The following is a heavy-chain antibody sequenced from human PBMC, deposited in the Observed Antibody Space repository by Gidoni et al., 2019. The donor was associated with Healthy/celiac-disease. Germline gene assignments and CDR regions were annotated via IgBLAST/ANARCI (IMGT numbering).Heavy chain of an antibody. J-gene: IGHJ5*02. V-gene: IGHV1-18*04. D-gene: IGHD3-22*01. CDR1: GYTFTSYG. Sequence: QVQLVQSGAEVKKPGASVKVSCKASGYTFTSYGISWVRQAPGQGLEWMGWISAYNGNTNYAQKLQGRVTMTTDTSTSTAYMELRSLRSDDTAVYYCARVADYYDSSGYIWDDPWGQGTLVTVSS. CDR3: ARVADYYDSSGYIWDDP. CDR2: ISAYNGNT.